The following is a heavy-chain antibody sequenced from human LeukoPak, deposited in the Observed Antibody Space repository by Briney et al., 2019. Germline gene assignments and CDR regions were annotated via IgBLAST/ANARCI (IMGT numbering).Heavy chain of an antibody. Sequence: GGSLRLSCAASGFTFSSYGMHWVRQAPGKGLEWVAFIRYDGSNKYYADSVKGRFTISRDNSKNTLYLQMNSLRAENTAVYYCARDLGGYSSSWGAFDIWGQGTMVTVSS. CDR3: ARDLGGYSSSWGAFDI. J-gene: IGHJ3*02. CDR2: IRYDGSNK. V-gene: IGHV3-30*02. D-gene: IGHD6-13*01. CDR1: GFTFSSYG.